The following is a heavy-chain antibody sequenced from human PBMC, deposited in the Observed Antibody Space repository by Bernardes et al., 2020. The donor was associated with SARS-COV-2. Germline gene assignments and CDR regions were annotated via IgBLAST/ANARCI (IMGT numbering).Heavy chain of an antibody. CDR1: GFSVRITY. V-gene: IGHV3-53*01. CDR3: AGREGRPNQADV. CDR2: IYDDGRS. Sequence: GGSLRLSCAASGFSVRITYMNWVRQAPGKGLEWVSIIYDDGRSFYKDSVKGRFTISSDISKNTVYLQMNSLRVEDSALYYCAGREGRPNQADVWGQGTLVTVSS. D-gene: IGHD3-10*01. J-gene: IGHJ1*01.